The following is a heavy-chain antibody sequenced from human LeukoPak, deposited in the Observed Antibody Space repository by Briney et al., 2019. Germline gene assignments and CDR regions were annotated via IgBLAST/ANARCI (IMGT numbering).Heavy chain of an antibody. J-gene: IGHJ5*02. Sequence: MASETLSLTCTVSGDSISNNNCYWGWIRQPPGKGLEWIGSIYYSGSTYHNPSLKSRVTISVDTSKNQFSLKLSSVTAADTAVYYCARAGYCSSTGCYSAWFDPWGQGTLVTVSS. D-gene: IGHD2-2*02. CDR2: IYYSGST. V-gene: IGHV4-39*01. CDR3: ARAGYCSSTGCYSAWFDP. CDR1: GDSISNNNCY.